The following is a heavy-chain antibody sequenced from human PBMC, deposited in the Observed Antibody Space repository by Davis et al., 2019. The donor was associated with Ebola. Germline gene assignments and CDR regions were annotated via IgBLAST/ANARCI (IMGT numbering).Heavy chain of an antibody. D-gene: IGHD6-13*01. V-gene: IGHV4-59*12. CDR2: IYHSGST. Sequence: SETLSLTCTVSGGSISSYYWSWICQSPGQGMEWIGYIYHSGSTYYNLSLKSRVTKSVDTSKNQFSLNLSSVTAADTAVYYCARDGYSRSWYLNWFDPWGQGTLVTVSS. CDR1: GGSISSYY. J-gene: IGHJ5*02. CDR3: ARDGYSRSWYLNWFDP.